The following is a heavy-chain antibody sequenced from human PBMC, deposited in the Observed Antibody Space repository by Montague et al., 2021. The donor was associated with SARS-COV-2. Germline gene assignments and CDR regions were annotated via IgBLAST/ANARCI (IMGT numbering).Heavy chain of an antibody. CDR1: GGSFSGYY. J-gene: IGHJ4*02. D-gene: IGHD3-3*01. CDR2: INHSGST. CDR3: ASPPFGVAPYYFDY. Sequence: SETLSLTCAVYGGSFSGYYWSWIRQPPGKGPEWIGEINHSGSTNXNPSLKSRVTISVDTSKNQFSLKLSSVTAADTAVYYCASPPFGVAPYYFDYWGQGTLVTVSS. V-gene: IGHV4-34*01.